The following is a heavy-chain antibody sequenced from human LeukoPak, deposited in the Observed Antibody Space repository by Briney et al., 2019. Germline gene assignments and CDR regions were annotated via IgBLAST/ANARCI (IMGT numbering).Heavy chain of an antibody. CDR3: ANSVRYSYY. CDR2: ISASGGST. D-gene: IGHD3-9*01. CDR1: GFTFRSYD. Sequence: GGSLRLSCAASGFTFRSYDMSWVRQAPGKGLEWVSTISASGGSTYYADSLKGRFTISRDNSKNTLYLQMNSLRAEDTAVYYCANSVRYSYYWGQGTLVTVSS. J-gene: IGHJ4*02. V-gene: IGHV3-23*01.